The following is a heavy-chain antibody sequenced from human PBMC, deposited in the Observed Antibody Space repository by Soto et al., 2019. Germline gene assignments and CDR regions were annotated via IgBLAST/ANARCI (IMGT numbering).Heavy chain of an antibody. D-gene: IGHD6-19*01. CDR3: ARDTSEGRGWYGTVDY. V-gene: IGHV3-11*05. J-gene: IGHJ4*02. CDR2: ISSSSSYT. Sequence: PGGSLRLSCAASGFTFSDYYMSWIRQAPGKGLEWVSYISSSSSYTNYADSVKGRFTISRDNAKNSLYLQMNSLRAEDTAVYYCARDTSEGRGWYGTVDYWGQGTLVTVSS. CDR1: GFTFSDYY.